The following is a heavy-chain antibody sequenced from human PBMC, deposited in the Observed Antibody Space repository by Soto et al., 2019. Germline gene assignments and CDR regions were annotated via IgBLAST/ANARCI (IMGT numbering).Heavy chain of an antibody. CDR1: GFTFNTYA. CDR2: ISSNGGST. V-gene: IGHV3-64D*08. J-gene: IGHJ4*02. CDR3: AKDRTSKTRAFDY. Sequence: GGSLRLSCSASGFTFNTYAMHWVRQAPGKGLEYVSAISSNGGSTYYADSVEGRFAISRDNSKNTLYLQMSSLRAEDTAVYYCAKDRTSKTRAFDYWGQGTLVTVSS.